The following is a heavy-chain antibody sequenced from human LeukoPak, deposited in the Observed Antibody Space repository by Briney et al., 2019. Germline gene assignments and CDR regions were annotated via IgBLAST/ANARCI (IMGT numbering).Heavy chain of an antibody. CDR2: MNPNSGNT. CDR1: GYTFASYD. CDR3: AVGTYYYDSSGFDY. J-gene: IGHJ4*02. Sequence: GASVKVSCKASGYTFASYDINWVRQATGQGLEWMGWMNPNSGNTGDAQKFQGRVTITRNTSISTAYMELSSLRSEDTAVYYCAVGTYYYDSSGFDYWGQGTLVTVSS. D-gene: IGHD3-22*01. V-gene: IGHV1-8*03.